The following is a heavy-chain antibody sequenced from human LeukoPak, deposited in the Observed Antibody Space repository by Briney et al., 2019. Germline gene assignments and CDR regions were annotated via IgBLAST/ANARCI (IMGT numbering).Heavy chain of an antibody. V-gene: IGHV3-74*01. CDR2: INGDGNRT. Sequence: PRGSPRLSCAASGFTFSSYWMHWVRQAPRKGLVWVSYINGDGNRTASADSVKGRFTISRDNAKNTLYLQMNSLRAEDTAVYYCARDPKQGGTYWNYFDYWGQGALVTVSP. CDR3: ARDPKQGGTYWNYFDY. D-gene: IGHD1-26*01. J-gene: IGHJ4*02. CDR1: GFTFSSYW.